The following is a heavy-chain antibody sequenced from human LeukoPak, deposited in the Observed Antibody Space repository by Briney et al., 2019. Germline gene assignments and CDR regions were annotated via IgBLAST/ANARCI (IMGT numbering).Heavy chain of an antibody. CDR2: IYWNNDK. D-gene: IGHD3-22*01. J-gene: IGHJ1*01. V-gene: IGHV2-5*01. CDR1: GISLSTSGVG. CDR3: THRKYYYDSSGYPAEYFQH. Sequence: SGPTLVKPTQTLTLTCTLSGISLSTSGVGVGWIRQPPGKALEWLAVIYWNNDKHYSPSLKSRLTITKDTSKNQVVLTMTNMDPVDTATYSCTHRKYYYDSSGYPAEYFQHWGQGTLVTVSS.